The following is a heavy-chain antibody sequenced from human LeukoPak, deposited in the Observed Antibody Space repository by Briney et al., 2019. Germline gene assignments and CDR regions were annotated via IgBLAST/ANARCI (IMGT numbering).Heavy chain of an antibody. Sequence: SETLSLTCAVYGGSFSGYYWSWIRQPPGKGLEWIGEINHSGSTNYNPSLKSRVTISVDTSKNQFSLKLNSVNAADTAVYYCARPHPRYCSSTSCLTDGDYWGQGTLVTVSS. V-gene: IGHV4-34*01. CDR2: INHSGST. D-gene: IGHD2-2*01. CDR3: ARPHPRYCSSTSCLTDGDY. J-gene: IGHJ4*02. CDR1: GGSFSGYY.